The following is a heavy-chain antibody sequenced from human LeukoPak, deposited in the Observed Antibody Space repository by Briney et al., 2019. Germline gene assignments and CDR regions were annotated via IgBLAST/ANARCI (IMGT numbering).Heavy chain of an antibody. V-gene: IGHV3-23*01. Sequence: GGSLRLSCAASGFTFSTYAMSWVRQAPGKGLEWVSGLTGGGGGTSYADSVKGRFTISRDNSKNTLYLQMNSLRAEDTAVYYCAKDKGAVTGAFDYWGQGTLVTVSS. CDR3: AKDKGAVTGAFDY. D-gene: IGHD1-14*01. J-gene: IGHJ4*02. CDR1: GFTFSTYA. CDR2: LTGGGGGT.